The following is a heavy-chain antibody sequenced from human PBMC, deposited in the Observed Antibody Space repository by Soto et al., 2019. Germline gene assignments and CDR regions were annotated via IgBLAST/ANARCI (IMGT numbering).Heavy chain of an antibody. V-gene: IGHV1-69*12. J-gene: IGHJ3*01. D-gene: IGHD6-13*01. CDR3: ARGSGWYQYAFEL. Sequence: QVQLVQSGAEVKKPGSSVKVSCMASGGTFSRYALSWIRQAPGQGLEWMGGFIPTFERPNYAQRFQGRLTILADESTRTAYMELSSLRSDDRAVYYRARGSGWYQYAFELGGQGTRVTGSS. CDR1: GGTFSRYA. CDR2: FIPTFERP.